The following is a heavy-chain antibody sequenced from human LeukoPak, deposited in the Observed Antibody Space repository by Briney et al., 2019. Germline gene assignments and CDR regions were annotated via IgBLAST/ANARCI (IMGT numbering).Heavy chain of an antibody. J-gene: IGHJ4*02. Sequence: SETLSLTCTVSGGSISGYYWSWIRQPPGKGLEWIGNIFYSGSTNYKPSLKSRVTISVDTSKNQFSLKLSSVTAADTAVYYCARANYFDYWGQGTLVTVSS. CDR3: ARANYFDY. V-gene: IGHV4-59*01. CDR1: GGSISGYY. CDR2: IFYSGST.